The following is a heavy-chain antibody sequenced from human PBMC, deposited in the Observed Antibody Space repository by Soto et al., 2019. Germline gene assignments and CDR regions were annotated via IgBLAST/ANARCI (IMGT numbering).Heavy chain of an antibody. CDR3: VKGRAKHCSGRTCGLWMDL. D-gene: IGHD6-19*01. J-gene: IGHJ6*02. CDR1: GFTFKSHA. V-gene: IGHV3-64D*06. CDR2: IHTGGETT. Sequence: LRLSCSASGFTFKSHAMHWVRQAPGKGLEYVSSIHTGGETTFYADAVKGRFIVSRDNSNNTLDLQMTSLKYEDSGVYYCVKGRAKHCSGRTCGLWMDLWGQGTTVTVSS.